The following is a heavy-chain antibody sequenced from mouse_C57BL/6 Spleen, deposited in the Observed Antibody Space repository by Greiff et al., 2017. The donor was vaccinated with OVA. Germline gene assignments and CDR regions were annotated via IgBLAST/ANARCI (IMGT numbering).Heavy chain of an antibody. V-gene: IGHV14-2*01. CDR2: IDPEDGEP. J-gene: IGHJ1*03. Sequence: EVQLQQSGAELVKPGASVKLSCTASGFNIKDYYMHWVKQRTEQGLEWIGRIDPEDGEPKYAPKFQGKATITADTSSNTAYLQLSSLTSEDTAVYYCARGFTTVVPWYFDVWGTGTTVTVSS. D-gene: IGHD1-1*01. CDR1: GFNIKDYY. CDR3: ARGFTTVVPWYFDV.